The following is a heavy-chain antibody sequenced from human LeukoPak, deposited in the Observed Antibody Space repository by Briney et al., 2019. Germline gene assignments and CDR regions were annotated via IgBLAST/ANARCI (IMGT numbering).Heavy chain of an antibody. V-gene: IGHV4-59*01. Sequence: SETLSLTCTVSGGSISSYYWSWLRQPPGKGLEWIGYIYYSGSTNYNPSLKSRVTISVDTSKNQFSLKLSSVTAADTAVYYCARLQGFGEPPPVRAFDIWGQGTMVTVSS. CDR2: IYYSGST. CDR3: ARLQGFGEPPPVRAFDI. D-gene: IGHD3-10*01. CDR1: GGSISSYY. J-gene: IGHJ3*02.